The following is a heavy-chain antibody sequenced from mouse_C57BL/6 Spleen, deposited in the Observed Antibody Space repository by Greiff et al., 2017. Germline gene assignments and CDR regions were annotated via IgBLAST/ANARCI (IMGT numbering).Heavy chain of an antibody. CDR3: AREVRLRRWYAMDY. J-gene: IGHJ4*01. CDR1: GYTFTSYW. CDR2: IDPTSGGT. D-gene: IGHD2-3*01. V-gene: IGHV1-72*01. Sequence: QVQLQQPGAELVKPGASVKLSCTASGYTFTSYWMHWVKQRPGRGLEWIGRIDPTSGGTKYNEKFKSKATLTVDKPSSTAYMQLGSLTSEDSAVDYCAREVRLRRWYAMDYWGQGTSVTVSS.